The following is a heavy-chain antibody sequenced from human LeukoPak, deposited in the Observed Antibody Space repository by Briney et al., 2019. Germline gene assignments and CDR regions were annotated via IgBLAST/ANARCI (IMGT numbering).Heavy chain of an antibody. CDR1: GYTFTSYD. Sequence: ASVKVSCKASGYTFTSYDIYWVRQATGQGLEWMGWMNPNSGNTGYAQKFQGRVTMTRNTSISTAYMELSILRSEDTAVYYCARLLGTYCYYCIDCGRQATVVTVSS. CDR2: MNPNSGNT. V-gene: IGHV1-8*01. D-gene: IGHD7-27*01. CDR3: ARLLGTYCYYCIDC. J-gene: IGHJ6*02.